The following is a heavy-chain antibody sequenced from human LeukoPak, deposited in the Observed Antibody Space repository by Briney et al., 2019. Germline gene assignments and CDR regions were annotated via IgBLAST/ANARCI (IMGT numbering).Heavy chain of an antibody. Sequence: GGSLRLSCAASGFTFSMYWTHWVRHAPGKGLLWVSRINSDGSSTTYADSVKGRFTISRDNAKNTLYLQMDSLSAEDTAVYSCARDRNYYASSGYYGIDYWGQGTLVTVSS. D-gene: IGHD3-22*01. CDR3: ARDRNYYASSGYYGIDY. V-gene: IGHV3-74*01. J-gene: IGHJ4*02. CDR1: GFTFSMYW. CDR2: INSDGSST.